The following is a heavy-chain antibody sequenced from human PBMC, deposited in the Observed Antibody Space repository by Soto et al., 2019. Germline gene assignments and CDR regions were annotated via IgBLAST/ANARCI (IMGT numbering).Heavy chain of an antibody. J-gene: IGHJ4*02. D-gene: IGHD3-22*01. CDR1: GGTFSSYA. V-gene: IGHV1-69*13. CDR2: IIPIFGTA. CDR3: ARGRLDYDSSGL. Sequence: ASVKVSCKASGGTFSSYAISWVRQAPGQGLEWMGGIIPIFGTANYAQKFQGRVTITADESTSTAYMELSSLRSEDTAVYYCARGRLDYDSSGLWGQGTLVTVSS.